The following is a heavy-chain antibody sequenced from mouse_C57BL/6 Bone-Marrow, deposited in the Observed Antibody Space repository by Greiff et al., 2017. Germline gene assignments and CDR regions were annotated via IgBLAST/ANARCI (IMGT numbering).Heavy chain of an antibody. J-gene: IGHJ2*01. CDR1: GYTFTSYW. Sequence: QVQLQQPGAELVKPGASVKMSCQASGYTFTSYWITWVKQRPGQGLGWIGDIYPTSGRTNYNEKFKSKAILTVDTSSNAAYMQLSSRTSEDSAVFYCARSGPLGRSFDYWGQGTTLTVSS. CDR3: ARSGPLGRSFDY. D-gene: IGHD4-1*01. V-gene: IGHV1-55*01. CDR2: IYPTSGRT.